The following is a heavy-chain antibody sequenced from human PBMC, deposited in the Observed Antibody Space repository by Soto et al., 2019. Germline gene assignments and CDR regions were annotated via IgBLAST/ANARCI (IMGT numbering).Heavy chain of an antibody. CDR3: ASLSSTYYYDSSGYYPN. D-gene: IGHD3-22*01. CDR1: GFTFSSYA. Sequence: QVQLVESGGGVVQPGRSLRLSCAASGFTFSSYAMHWVRQAPGKGLEWVAVISYDGSNKYYADSVKGRFTISRDNSKNPLYLQMNSLRAEDTAVYYCASLSSTYYYDSSGYYPNWGQGTLVTVSS. V-gene: IGHV3-30-3*01. J-gene: IGHJ4*02. CDR2: ISYDGSNK.